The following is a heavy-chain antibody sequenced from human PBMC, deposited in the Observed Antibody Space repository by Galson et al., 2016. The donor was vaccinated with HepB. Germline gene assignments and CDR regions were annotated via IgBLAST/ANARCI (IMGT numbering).Heavy chain of an antibody. CDR1: GYTFTNYY. J-gene: IGHJ5*02. V-gene: IGHV1-46*01. D-gene: IGHD6-19*01. CDR3: ARSYSSGWFLGFDP. Sequence: SVKVSCKASGYTFTNYYMNWLRQAPGQGLEWMGFIDPRRGTTSYAEKFQGRVNMTTDTSTSTVYMELSRLKSEEVALYYCARSYSSGWFLGFDPWGQGSLVTVSS. CDR2: IDPRRGTT.